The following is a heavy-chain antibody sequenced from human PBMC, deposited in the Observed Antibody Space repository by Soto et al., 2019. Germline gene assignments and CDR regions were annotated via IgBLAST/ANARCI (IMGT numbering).Heavy chain of an antibody. D-gene: IGHD3-22*01. Sequence: SETLSLTCTVSGGSVSGGSYYWSWIRQPTGRGLDWVRYIDYSGTTNYTPSLKSRVTISVNTSKTQFSLKLSSVTAADTAVYYCAREDYYDSSGPYYYYGMDVWAKGTRVTVS. J-gene: IGHJ6*04. V-gene: IGHV4-61*01. CDR1: GGSVSGGSYY. CDR3: AREDYYDSSGPYYYYGMDV. CDR2: IDYSGTT.